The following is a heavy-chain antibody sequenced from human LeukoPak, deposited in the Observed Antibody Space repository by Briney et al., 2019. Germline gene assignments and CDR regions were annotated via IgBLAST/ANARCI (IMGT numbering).Heavy chain of an antibody. J-gene: IGHJ6*02. Sequence: SQTLSLTCTVSGGSISRGDYYWSWIRQPPGKGLEWIGYIYYSGSTYYHPSLKSRVTISVDTSKNQFSLKLSSVTAADTAVYYCALFADYGMDVWGQGTTVTVSS. CDR1: GGSISRGDYY. CDR3: ALFADYGMDV. CDR2: IYYSGST. V-gene: IGHV4-30-4*01.